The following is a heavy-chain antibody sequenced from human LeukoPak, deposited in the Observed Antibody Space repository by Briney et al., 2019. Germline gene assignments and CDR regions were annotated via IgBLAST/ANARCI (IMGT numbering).Heavy chain of an antibody. V-gene: IGHV3-23*01. Sequence: PGGSLRLSCAASGFIFNNYGLIWGRHAPRKGLEWVSAISNDGGGTQYADFVEGRFTISRDNSKNTLFLQMSSLRAEDTALYYCAKGSSGYFADLWGQGTLVTVSS. J-gene: IGHJ5*02. D-gene: IGHD3-22*01. CDR2: ISNDGGGT. CDR1: GFIFNNYG. CDR3: AKGSSGYFADL.